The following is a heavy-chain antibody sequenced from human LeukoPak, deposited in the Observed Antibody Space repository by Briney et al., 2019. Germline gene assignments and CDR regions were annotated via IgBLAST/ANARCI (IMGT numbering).Heavy chain of an antibody. CDR3: ARDSVGATNYFDY. Sequence: GRSLRLSCAASGFTFSSYAMHWVRQAPGKGLEWVAVIPYDGSNKYYADSVKGRFTISRDNSKNTLYLQMNSLRAEDTAVYYCARDSVGATNYFDYWGQGTLVTVSS. J-gene: IGHJ4*02. CDR1: GFTFSSYA. CDR2: IPYDGSNK. D-gene: IGHD1-26*01. V-gene: IGHV3-30-3*01.